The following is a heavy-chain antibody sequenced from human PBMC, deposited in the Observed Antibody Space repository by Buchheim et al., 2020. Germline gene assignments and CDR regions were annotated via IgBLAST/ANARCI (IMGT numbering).Heavy chain of an antibody. CDR2: IHSDGSST. CDR3: TNLAEQPGRNY. CDR1: GFTFSIYW. Sequence: EVQLVESGGDLVQPGGSLRLSCAASGFTFSIYWMHWVRQAPGKGLVWVSRIHSDGSSTDYADSVKGRFTISRDNAKNTLYLQMNSLRAEDTAAYYCTNLAEQPGRNYWGQGTL. J-gene: IGHJ4*02. V-gene: IGHV3-74*01. D-gene: IGHD6-13*01.